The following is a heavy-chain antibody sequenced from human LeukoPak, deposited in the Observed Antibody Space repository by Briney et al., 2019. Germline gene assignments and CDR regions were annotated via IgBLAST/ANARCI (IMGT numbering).Heavy chain of an antibody. Sequence: ASVKVSCKVSGYTLTELSMHWVRQAPGNGLEWMGGFDPEDGETIYAQKFQGRVTMTEDTSTDTAYMELSSLRSEDTAVYYCAGGGPHSASLPLDYWGQGTLVTVSS. CDR2: FDPEDGET. D-gene: IGHD2-15*01. V-gene: IGHV1-24*01. CDR1: GYTLTELS. J-gene: IGHJ4*02. CDR3: AGGGPHSASLPLDY.